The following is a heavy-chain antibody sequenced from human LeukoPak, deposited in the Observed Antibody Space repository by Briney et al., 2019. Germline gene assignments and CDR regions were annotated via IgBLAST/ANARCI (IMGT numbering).Heavy chain of an antibody. CDR3: ARDGVLTGTINWLDP. Sequence: PGGSLRLSCAASGFTFSSYEMNWVRQAPGKGLEWVSYISSSGSTIYYADSVKGRFTISRDNAKNSLYLQMNSLRAEDTAVYYCARDGVLTGTINWLDPRGQGTLVTVSS. J-gene: IGHJ5*02. CDR1: GFTFSSYE. V-gene: IGHV3-48*03. CDR2: ISSSGSTI. D-gene: IGHD1-20*01.